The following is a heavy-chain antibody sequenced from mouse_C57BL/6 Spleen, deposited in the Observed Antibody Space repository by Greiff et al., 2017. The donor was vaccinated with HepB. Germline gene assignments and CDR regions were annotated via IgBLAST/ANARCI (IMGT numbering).Heavy chain of an antibody. CDR3: ARHKGNYWYFDV. D-gene: IGHD2-1*01. V-gene: IGHV5-6*02. CDR2: ISSGGSYT. J-gene: IGHJ1*03. Sequence: EVMLVESGGDLVKPGGSLKLSCAASGFTFSGYGMSWVRQTPDKRLEWVATISSGGSYTYYPDSVKGRFTISRDNAKNTLYLQMSSLKSEDTAMYYCARHKGNYWYFDVWGTGTTVTVSS. CDR1: GFTFSGYG.